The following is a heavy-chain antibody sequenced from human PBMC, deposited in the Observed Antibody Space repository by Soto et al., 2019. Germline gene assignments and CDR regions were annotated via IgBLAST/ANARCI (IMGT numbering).Heavy chain of an antibody. V-gene: IGHV4-59*01. D-gene: IGHD5-12*01. J-gene: IGHJ4*02. CDR2: IYYSGST. CDR3: ARIHVDIVATIPAYYFDY. Sequence: KPSETLSLTCTVSGGSISSYYWSWIRQPPGKGLEWIGYIYYSGSTNYNPSLKSRVTISVDTSKNQFSLKLSSVTAADTAVYYCARIHVDIVATIPAYYFDYWGQGTLVTVSS. CDR1: GGSISSYY.